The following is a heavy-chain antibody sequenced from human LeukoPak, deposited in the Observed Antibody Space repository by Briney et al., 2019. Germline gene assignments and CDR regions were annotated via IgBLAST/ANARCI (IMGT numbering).Heavy chain of an antibody. J-gene: IGHJ6*02. Sequence: PSDTLSLTCTVSGGSISNYYWSLIRQPPGNALEWIGYIYYTGTTKYNPSLKSRATISLDTSKNQFSLKLTSVTAADIVFFKQKTAYDIDVWGQGTTVTVSS. D-gene: IGHD3-3*01. CDR3: KTAYDIDV. CDR2: IYYTGTT. V-gene: IGHV4-59*01. CDR1: GGSISNYY.